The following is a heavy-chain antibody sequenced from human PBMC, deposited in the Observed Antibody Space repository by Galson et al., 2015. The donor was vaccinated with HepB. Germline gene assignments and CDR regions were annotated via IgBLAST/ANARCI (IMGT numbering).Heavy chain of an antibody. CDR2: ISESGTIA. V-gene: IGHV3-11*01. CDR1: DFNFSDFY. J-gene: IGHJ5*02. CDR3: AKAAGWSDP. Sequence: SLRLSCAVSDFNFSDFYMSWIRQSPGKGLEWVCYISESGTIANYADSVKGRFTVSRDNAKKSLYLQMNSLRAEDTAIYFCAKAAGWSDPLGQGILVTVSS.